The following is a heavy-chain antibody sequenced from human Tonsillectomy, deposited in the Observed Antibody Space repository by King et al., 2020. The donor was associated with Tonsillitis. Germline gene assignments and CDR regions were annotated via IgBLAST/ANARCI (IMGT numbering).Heavy chain of an antibody. CDR2: INPNSGGT. D-gene: IGHD6-25*01. V-gene: IGHV1-2*02. J-gene: IGHJ4*02. CDR1: GYIFTGYY. CDR3: ARGSGGFDY. Sequence: QLVQSGAEVKKPGASVKVSCKASGYIFTGYYIHWVRQAPGQGLEWMGWINPNSGGTIYAQKFQGRVTMTRDTSVSTAYMELSSLKSDDTAVYYCARGSGGFDYWGQGTLVTVSS.